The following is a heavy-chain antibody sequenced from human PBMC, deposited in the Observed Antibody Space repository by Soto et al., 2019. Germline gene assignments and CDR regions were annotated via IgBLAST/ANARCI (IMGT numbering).Heavy chain of an antibody. V-gene: IGHV1-3*01. Sequence: QVQLVQSGAEVKKPGASVKVSCKASGYTFTSYAMHWVRQAPGQRLEWMGWINAGNGNTKYSQKFQGRVTITRDTSASTAYMERSSLRSEDTAVYYCAKTKGLRPFAYGGQEPWSPSPQ. CDR1: GYTFTSYA. CDR2: INAGNGNT. J-gene: IGHJ4*01. D-gene: IGHD5-12*01. CDR3: AKTKGLRPFAY.